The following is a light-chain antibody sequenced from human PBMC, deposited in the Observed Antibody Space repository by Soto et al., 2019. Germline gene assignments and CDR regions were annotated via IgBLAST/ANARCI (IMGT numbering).Light chain of an antibody. J-gene: IGKJ5*01. CDR2: GAS. CDR1: QSVSSSY. Sequence: EIVLTQSPGTLSLSPGERATLSCRASQSVSSSYLAWYQQTPGQAPRLLIYGASSRATGIPDRFSGSGSGTDFTLTISRLEPEDFAVYYCQQDGSSPPITFGQGTRLEI. V-gene: IGKV3-20*01. CDR3: QQDGSSPPIT.